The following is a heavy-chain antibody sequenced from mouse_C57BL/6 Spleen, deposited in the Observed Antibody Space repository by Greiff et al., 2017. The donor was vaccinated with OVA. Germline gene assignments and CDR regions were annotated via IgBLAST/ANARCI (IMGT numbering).Heavy chain of an antibody. D-gene: IGHD2-1*01. CDR3: ASFYGNYYYFDY. J-gene: IGHJ2*01. CDR2: ISYDGSN. V-gene: IGHV3-6*01. CDR1: GYSITSGYY. Sequence: EVKVEESGPGLVKPSQSLSLTCSVTGYSITSGYYWNWIRQFPGNKLEWMGYISYDGSNNYNPSLKNRISITRDTSKNQSFLKLNAETTEDTATDYCASFYGNYYYFDYGGQGTTLTVSS.